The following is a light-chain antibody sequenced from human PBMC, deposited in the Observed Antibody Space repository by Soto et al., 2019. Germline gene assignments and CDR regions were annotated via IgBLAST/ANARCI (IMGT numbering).Light chain of an antibody. CDR1: SSDVGSYNR. V-gene: IGLV2-18*02. CDR3: TSYTSSSTYV. J-gene: IGLJ1*01. CDR2: EVS. Sequence: QSALTQPPSVSGSPGQSVTISCTGTSSDVGSYNRVSWYQQPPGTAPQLMIYEVSNRPSGVPDRFSGSKSGNTASLTISGLQAEDEADYYCTSYTSSSTYVFATGTKVTV.